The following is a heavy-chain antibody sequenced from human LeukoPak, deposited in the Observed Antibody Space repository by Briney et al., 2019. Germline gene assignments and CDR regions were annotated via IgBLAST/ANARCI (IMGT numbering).Heavy chain of an antibody. CDR3: ARGAYSSGWAYFDH. Sequence: GGSLRLSCAASGFTFSSYAMNWVRQAPGKGLEWVSYISFSVNTKYYGDSVKGRFTISRDNAKNSLYLHMDSLRAEDTAVYYCARGAYSSGWAYFDHWGQGTLVTVSS. D-gene: IGHD6-19*01. CDR2: ISFSVNTK. CDR1: GFTFSSYA. V-gene: IGHV3-48*04. J-gene: IGHJ4*02.